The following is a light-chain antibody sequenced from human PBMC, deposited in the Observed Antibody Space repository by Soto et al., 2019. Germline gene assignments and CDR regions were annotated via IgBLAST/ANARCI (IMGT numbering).Light chain of an antibody. CDR2: EGS. Sequence: QSVLTQPASVSGSPGQSITISCTGTSSDVGSYNLVSWYQQYPGKAPKLIIYEGSKRPSGVSNRFSGSKSGNTASLTISGLQAEDEADYYCCSYAGSSTYVFGGGTQLTVL. CDR1: SSDVGSYNL. V-gene: IGLV2-23*01. CDR3: CSYAGSSTYV. J-gene: IGLJ2*01.